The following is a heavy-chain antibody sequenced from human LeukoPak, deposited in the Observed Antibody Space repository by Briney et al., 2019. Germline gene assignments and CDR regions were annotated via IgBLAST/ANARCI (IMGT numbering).Heavy chain of an antibody. V-gene: IGHV3-30*18. J-gene: IGHJ4*02. CDR1: GFTFSSYG. CDR3: AKDLAVTTLFDY. D-gene: IGHD4-11*01. Sequence: PGGSLRLSCAASGFTFSSYGMHWVRQAPGKGLEWVAVISYDGSNKYYADSVKGRFTISRDNSKNTLYLQMNSLRAEDTAVYYCAKDLAVTTLFDYWGQGTLVTVSS. CDR2: ISYDGSNK.